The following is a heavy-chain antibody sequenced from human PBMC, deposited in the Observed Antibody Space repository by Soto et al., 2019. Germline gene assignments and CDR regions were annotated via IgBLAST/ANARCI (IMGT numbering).Heavy chain of an antibody. CDR1: GFTFSSYA. CDR2: ISGGGGVST. J-gene: IGHJ5*02. CDR3: AKDAISMVRGVNNWFDP. Sequence: GGSLRLSCAASGFTFSSYAMTWVRQAPGKGLEWVSGISGGGGVSTYYADSVKGRFTISRDNSMNTLYLQMNRLRAEDTAVYYCAKDAISMVRGVNNWFDPWGQGTLVTVSS. V-gene: IGHV3-23*01. D-gene: IGHD3-10*01.